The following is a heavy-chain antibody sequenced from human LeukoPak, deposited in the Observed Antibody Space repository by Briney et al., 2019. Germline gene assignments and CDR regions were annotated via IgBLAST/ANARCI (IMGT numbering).Heavy chain of an antibody. D-gene: IGHD3-22*01. J-gene: IGHJ5*02. Sequence: ASVKVSCKASGYTFTGYYMHWMRQAPGQGLEWMGWINPNSGGTNYAQKFQGRVTMTRDTSISTAYMELSRLRSDDTAVYYCARDMYYYDSSGYYNWFDPWGQGTLVTVSS. CDR1: GYTFTGYY. V-gene: IGHV1-2*02. CDR3: ARDMYYYDSSGYYNWFDP. CDR2: INPNSGGT.